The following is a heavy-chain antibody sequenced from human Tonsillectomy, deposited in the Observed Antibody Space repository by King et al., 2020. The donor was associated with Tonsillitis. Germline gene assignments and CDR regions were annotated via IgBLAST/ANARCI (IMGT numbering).Heavy chain of an antibody. Sequence: VQLVESGGGVVHPGRSLRLSCAASGFTFSEYAMHWVRQAPGKGLEWVAVISFDGSNIYYAEALKDRFTISRDNSKNTVYLQMNSLRAEDTAVFYCARIGDCSGGICYNRLPHYWGQGTLVTVSS. CDR2: ISFDGSNI. CDR1: GFTFSEYA. J-gene: IGHJ4*02. CDR3: ARIGDCSGGICYNRLPHY. V-gene: IGHV3-30*04. D-gene: IGHD2-15*01.